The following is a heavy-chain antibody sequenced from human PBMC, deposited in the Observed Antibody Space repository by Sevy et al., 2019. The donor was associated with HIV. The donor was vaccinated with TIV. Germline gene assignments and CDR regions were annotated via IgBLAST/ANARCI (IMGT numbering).Heavy chain of an antibody. D-gene: IGHD6-6*01. CDR1: GYTFTSYG. V-gene: IGHV1-18*01. J-gene: IGHJ1*01. Sequence: ASVKVPCKASGYTFTSYGISWVRQAPGQGLEWMGWISAYNGNTNYAQKLQGRVTMTTDTSTSTAYMELRSLRSDDTAVYYCARGAARPGVAEYFQHWGQGTLVTVSS. CDR2: ISAYNGNT. CDR3: ARGAARPGVAEYFQH.